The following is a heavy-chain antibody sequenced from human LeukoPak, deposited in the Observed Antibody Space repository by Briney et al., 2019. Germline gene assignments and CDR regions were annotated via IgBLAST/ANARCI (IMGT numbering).Heavy chain of an antibody. D-gene: IGHD3-10*01. CDR3: ARLDYYGSGSYFDY. J-gene: IGHJ4*02. Sequence: GGSLRPSCAASGFTFSSYGMNWVRQAPGKGLEWVSYISSSSSTIDYADSVKGRFTISRDNARNSLYLQMNSLRAEDTAVYYCARLDYYGSGSYFDYWGQGTLVTVSS. CDR1: GFTFSSYG. V-gene: IGHV3-48*03. CDR2: ISSSSSTI.